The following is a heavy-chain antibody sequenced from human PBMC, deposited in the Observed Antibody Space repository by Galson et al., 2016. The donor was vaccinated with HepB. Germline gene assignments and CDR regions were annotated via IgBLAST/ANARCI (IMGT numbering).Heavy chain of an antibody. V-gene: IGHV3-23*01. CDR3: ARATPYYDILTGYYNYYFVY. J-gene: IGHJ4*02. CDR1: GFTFSSYA. Sequence: SLRLSCAASGFTFSSYAMSWVRQAPGKGLEWVSTISGSGGRTYYADSVKGRFTISRDNSKNTLYLQMNSLRAEDTALYYCARATPYYDILTGYYNYYFVYWGQGTLVTVSS. CDR2: ISGSGGRT. D-gene: IGHD3-9*01.